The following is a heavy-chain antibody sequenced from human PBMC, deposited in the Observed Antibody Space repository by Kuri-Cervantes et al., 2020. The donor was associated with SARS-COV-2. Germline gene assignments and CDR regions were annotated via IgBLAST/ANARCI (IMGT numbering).Heavy chain of an antibody. V-gene: IGHV4-38-2*02. CDR2: VHHSGST. CDR1: GDSISTGYY. J-gene: IGHJ4*02. CDR3: ARESHDFWSGRRRGFDY. D-gene: IGHD3-3*01. Sequence: SETLSLTCSVSGDSISTGYYWNWIRQSPEKGLEWIGSVHHSGSTNYNPSLKSRVTISVDTSKNQFSLKLSSVTAADTAVYYCARESHDFWSGRRRGFDYWGQGTLVTDSS.